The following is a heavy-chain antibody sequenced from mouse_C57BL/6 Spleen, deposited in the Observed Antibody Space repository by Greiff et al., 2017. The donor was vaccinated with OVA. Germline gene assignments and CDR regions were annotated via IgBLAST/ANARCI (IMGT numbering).Heavy chain of an antibody. J-gene: IGHJ4*01. D-gene: IGHD1-1*01. CDR3: ARALPSSLYAMDY. Sequence: VQLQQSGAELVKPGASVKLSCTASGYTFTDYYMHWVKQRTEQGLEWIGRIDPEDGDTKYAPKFKGKATITADTSSNTAYLQLSRLTSEDTAVSYCARALPSSLYAMDYWGQGTSVTVSS. V-gene: IGHV14-2*01. CDR1: GYTFTDYY. CDR2: IDPEDGDT.